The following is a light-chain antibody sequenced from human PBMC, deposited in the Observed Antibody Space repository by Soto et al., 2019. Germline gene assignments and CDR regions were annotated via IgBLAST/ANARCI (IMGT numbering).Light chain of an antibody. Sequence: DIQMTQSPSSLSASVGDRVTITCQASQDIRKYLNWYQKKPGEAPKLLIYDASNLETGVQSRFSGSGSGADFTFTISSLQPEDIASYYCQQYDDLPITFGQGTRLEIK. J-gene: IGKJ5*01. CDR1: QDIRKY. V-gene: IGKV1-33*01. CDR3: QQYDDLPIT. CDR2: DAS.